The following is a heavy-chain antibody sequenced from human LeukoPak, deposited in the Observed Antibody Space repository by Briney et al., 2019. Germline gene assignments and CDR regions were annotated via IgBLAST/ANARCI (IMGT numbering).Heavy chain of an antibody. Sequence: SEPLTLTCTVSGDSIDDHYWTWIPLPPGKGLEWIGNIFYSGKLNYNPSPKSRVTISLDTSKSPFSLRLPSVTAAATAMYPCARLTREDGIDVWGPGTTVTVSS. D-gene: IGHD2-2*01. CDR1: GDSIDDHY. J-gene: IGHJ6*02. CDR2: IFYSGKL. V-gene: IGHV4-59*11. CDR3: ARLTREDGIDV.